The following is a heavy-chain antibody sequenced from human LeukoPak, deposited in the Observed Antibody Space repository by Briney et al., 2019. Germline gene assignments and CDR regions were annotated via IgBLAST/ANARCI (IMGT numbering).Heavy chain of an antibody. CDR2: IYYSGST. Sequence: SETLSLTCTVSGGSISSYYWSWIRQPPGKGLEWIGYIYYSGSTNYNPSLKSRVTISVDTSKNQFSLKLSSVTAADTAVYYCARVQGGATFDHWGQGTLVTVSP. D-gene: IGHD1-26*01. V-gene: IGHV4-59*01. CDR3: ARVQGGATFDH. J-gene: IGHJ4*02. CDR1: GGSISSYY.